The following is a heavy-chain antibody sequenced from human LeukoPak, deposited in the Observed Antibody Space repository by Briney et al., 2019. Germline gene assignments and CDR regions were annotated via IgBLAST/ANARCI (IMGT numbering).Heavy chain of an antibody. CDR2: ISWNSGSI. V-gene: IGHV3-9*01. CDR3: AREHYGDYGYFDL. J-gene: IGHJ2*01. Sequence: PGRSLRLSCAASGFTFDDYAMHWVRQAPGKGLEWVSGISWNSGSIGYADSVKGRFTISRDNAKNSLYLQMNSLRAEDTAVYYCAREHYGDYGYFDLWGRGTLVTVSS. CDR1: GFTFDDYA. D-gene: IGHD4-17*01.